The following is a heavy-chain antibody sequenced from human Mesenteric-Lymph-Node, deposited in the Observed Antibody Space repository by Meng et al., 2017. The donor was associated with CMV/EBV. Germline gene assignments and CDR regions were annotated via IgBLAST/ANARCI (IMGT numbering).Heavy chain of an antibody. D-gene: IGHD5-18*01. CDR1: GFTFSRYA. J-gene: IGHJ4*02. CDR3: TTTLNFSPRGYCPY. V-gene: IGHV3-23*03. CDR2: IYGGPNTA. Sequence: GGSLRLSCAASGFTFSRYAMSWVRQAPGKGLEWVSIIYGGPNTAYYADSVRGRFTASRDNSQNTLYLQMDSLRSDDTAVYYCTTTLNFSPRGYCPYWGRGTLVTVSS.